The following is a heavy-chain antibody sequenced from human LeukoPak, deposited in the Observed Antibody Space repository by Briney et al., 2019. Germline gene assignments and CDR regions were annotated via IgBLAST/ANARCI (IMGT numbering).Heavy chain of an antibody. CDR2: ISANTGNT. CDR1: GYTFTSYA. J-gene: IGHJ4*02. V-gene: IGHV1-18*03. CDR3: AREDSATVDY. Sequence: ASVKVSYKASGYTFTSYAMHWVRQAPGQGLEWMGWISANTGNTNYAQRFQGRVTMTTDTPTSTAYMELRSLRSDDMAVYYCAREDSATVDYWGQGTLVTVSS. D-gene: IGHD5-18*01.